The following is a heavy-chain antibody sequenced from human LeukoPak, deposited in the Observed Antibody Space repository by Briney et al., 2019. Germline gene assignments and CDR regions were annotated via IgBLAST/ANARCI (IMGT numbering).Heavy chain of an antibody. Sequence: ASVKVSCKASGYTFTSYGISWVRQAPGQGLEWMGWICAYNGNTNYAQKLQGRVTMTTDTSTSTAYMELRSLRSDDTAVYYCARGSYYDSSGYYPDFWGQGTLVTVSS. V-gene: IGHV1-18*01. CDR3: ARGSYYDSSGYYPDF. CDR2: ICAYNGNT. CDR1: GYTFTSYG. J-gene: IGHJ4*02. D-gene: IGHD3-22*01.